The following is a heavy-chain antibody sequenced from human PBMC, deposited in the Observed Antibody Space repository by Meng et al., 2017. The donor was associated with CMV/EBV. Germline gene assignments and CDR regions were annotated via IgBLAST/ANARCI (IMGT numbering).Heavy chain of an antibody. CDR1: GGSFSGYY. Sequence: SQTLSLTGAVYGGSFSGYYWSWIRQPPGKGLEWIGEINHSGSTNYNPSLKSRVTISVDTSKNQFSLKLSSVTAADTAVYYCARGLIAVAGIDYFDYWGQGTLVTVSS. J-gene: IGHJ4*02. V-gene: IGHV4-34*01. D-gene: IGHD6-19*01. CDR3: ARGLIAVAGIDYFDY. CDR2: INHSGST.